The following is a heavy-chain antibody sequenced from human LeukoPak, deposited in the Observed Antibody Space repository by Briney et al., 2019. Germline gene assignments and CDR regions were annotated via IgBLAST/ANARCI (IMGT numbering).Heavy chain of an antibody. J-gene: IGHJ4*02. Sequence: GGSLRLSCEVSGFIFSSYWMSWVRQAPGKGLEWVGNINQEGSERNHGDSVNGRFTISRDNAENSLYLQMNSLRAEDTAVYYCAKGDVAVTAMNYFDYWGQGTLVTVSS. CDR1: GFIFSSYW. CDR3: AKGDVAVTAMNYFDY. V-gene: IGHV3-7*03. D-gene: IGHD2-21*02. CDR2: INQEGSER.